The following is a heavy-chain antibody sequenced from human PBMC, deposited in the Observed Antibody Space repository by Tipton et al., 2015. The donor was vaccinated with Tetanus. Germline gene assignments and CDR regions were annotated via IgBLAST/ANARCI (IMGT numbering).Heavy chain of an antibody. V-gene: IGHV4-34*01. J-gene: IGHJ4*02. CDR3: ARGTMVRGVILDY. CDR2: INHSGST. Sequence: TLSLTCAVYGGSFSGFYWSWIRQPPGKGLEWIGEINHSGSTNYNPSLKSRVTTSVDTSKNHFSLKLSSVTAADTAVYYCARGTMVRGVILDYWGQGTLVTVSS. D-gene: IGHD3-10*01. CDR1: GGSFSGFY.